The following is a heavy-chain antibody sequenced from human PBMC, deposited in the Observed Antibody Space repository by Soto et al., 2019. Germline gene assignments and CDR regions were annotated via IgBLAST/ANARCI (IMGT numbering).Heavy chain of an antibody. Sequence: PSETLSLTCTVSGGSISSGGYYWSWIRQHPGKGLEWIGYIYYSGSTYYNPSLKSRVTISVDTSKNQFSLKLSSVTAADTAVYHCARVGRDIVVVPAAMGTVDYYYYYMDVWGKGTTVTVSS. V-gene: IGHV4-31*03. CDR2: IYYSGST. J-gene: IGHJ6*03. CDR1: GGSISSGGYY. CDR3: ARVGRDIVVVPAAMGTVDYYYYYMDV. D-gene: IGHD2-2*01.